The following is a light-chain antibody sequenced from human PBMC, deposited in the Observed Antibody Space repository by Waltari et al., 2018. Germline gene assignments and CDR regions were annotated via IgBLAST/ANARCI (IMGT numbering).Light chain of an antibody. CDR1: SSNIGRNS. CDR3: AAWDDSLNGV. J-gene: IGLJ3*02. Sequence: SVLTQPPSASGTPGQRVPIPCSGTSSNIGRNSVNWYQQVPGTAPKLLIYNNSQRPSGVPDRFSGSKSGTSASLDISGLQSEDEADYYCAAWDDSLNGVFGGGTKLTVL. CDR2: NNS. V-gene: IGLV1-44*01.